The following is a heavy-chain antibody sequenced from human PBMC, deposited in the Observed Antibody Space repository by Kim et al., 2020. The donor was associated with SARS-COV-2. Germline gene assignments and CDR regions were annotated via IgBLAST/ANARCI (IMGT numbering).Heavy chain of an antibody. CDR1: GFTFTSSA. D-gene: IGHD3-22*01. CDR3: AASSRPWEYYYDSSGYRRAEYFQH. CDR2: IVVGSGNT. V-gene: IGHV1-58*01. J-gene: IGHJ1*01. Sequence: SVKVSCKASGFTFTSSAVQWVRQARGQRLEWIGWIVVGSGNTNYAQKFQERVTITRDMSTSTAYMELSSLRSEDTAVYYCAASSRPWEYYYDSSGYRRAEYFQHWGQGTLVTVSS.